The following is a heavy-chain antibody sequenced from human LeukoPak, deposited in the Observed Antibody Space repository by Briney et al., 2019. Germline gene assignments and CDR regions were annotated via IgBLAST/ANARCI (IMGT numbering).Heavy chain of an antibody. D-gene: IGHD1-26*01. CDR2: ISYDGSNK. CDR1: GFTFSSYA. CDR3: ARDRDPSVGAAGPFDY. J-gene: IGHJ4*02. Sequence: AGGSLRLSCAASGFTFSSYAMHWVRQAPGKGLEWVAVISYDGSNKYYADSVKGRFTISRDNSKNTLYLQMNSLRAEDTAVYYCARDRDPSVGAAGPFDYWGQGTLVTVSS. V-gene: IGHV3-30-3*01.